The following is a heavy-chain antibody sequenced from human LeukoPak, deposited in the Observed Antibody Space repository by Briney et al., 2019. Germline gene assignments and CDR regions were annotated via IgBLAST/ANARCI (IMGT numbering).Heavy chain of an antibody. Sequence: ASVKVSCKASVYTFSGYFVHWVRQAPGQGLEWMGRINAGSGDTKFAQKFQGRVTMTRDTFVSTAYMEVSGLTSDDTAMYYCARDLSSTPNWELDHWGQGTLVTVSS. CDR2: INAGSGDT. D-gene: IGHD1-1*01. CDR1: VYTFSGYF. J-gene: IGHJ4*02. CDR3: ARDLSSTPNWELDH. V-gene: IGHV1-2*06.